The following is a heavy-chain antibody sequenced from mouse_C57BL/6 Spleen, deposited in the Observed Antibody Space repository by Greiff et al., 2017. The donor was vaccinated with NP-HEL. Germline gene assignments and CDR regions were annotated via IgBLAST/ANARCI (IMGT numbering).Heavy chain of an antibody. V-gene: IGHV5-17*01. J-gene: IGHJ1*03. D-gene: IGHD1-1*01. CDR2: ISSGGSTI. CDR3: ARRTTVGGYFDV. CDR1: GFTFSDYG. Sequence: EVQGVESGGGLVKPGGSLKLSCAASGFTFSDYGMHWVRQAPEKGLEWVAYISSGGSTIYYADTVKGRFTISRDNAKNTLFLQMTSLRSEDTAMYYCARRTTVGGYFDVWGTGTTVTVSS.